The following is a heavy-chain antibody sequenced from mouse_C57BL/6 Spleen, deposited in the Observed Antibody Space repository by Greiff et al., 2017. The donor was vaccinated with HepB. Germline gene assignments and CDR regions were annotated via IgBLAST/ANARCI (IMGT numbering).Heavy chain of an antibody. V-gene: IGHV1-61*01. D-gene: IGHD2-4*01. CDR3: ARGGIYYDYFFAY. Sequence: QVQLQQPGAELVRPGSSVKLSCKASGYTFTSYWMDWVKQRPGQGLEWIGNIYPSDSETHYNQKFKDKATLTVDKSSSTAYMQLSSLTSEDSAVYYCARGGIYYDYFFAYWGQGTLVTVSA. CDR1: GYTFTSYW. CDR2: IYPSDSET. J-gene: IGHJ3*01.